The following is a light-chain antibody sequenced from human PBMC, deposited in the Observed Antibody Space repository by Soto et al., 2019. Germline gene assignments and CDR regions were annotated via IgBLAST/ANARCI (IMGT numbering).Light chain of an antibody. CDR3: QQRSKWPVT. V-gene: IGKV3-11*01. Sequence: EIVMTQSPATLSVSPGERATLSCRASQSVSSNLAWYQQKPGQAPRLLIYDASNRATGIPARFSGSGSGTDFTLTISSLEAEDFALYYCQQRSKWPVTFGGGTKVDIK. CDR2: DAS. CDR1: QSVSSN. J-gene: IGKJ4*01.